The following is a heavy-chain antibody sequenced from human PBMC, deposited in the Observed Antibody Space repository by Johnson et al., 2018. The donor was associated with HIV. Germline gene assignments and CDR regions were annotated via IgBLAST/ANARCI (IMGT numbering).Heavy chain of an antibody. V-gene: IGHV3-9*01. CDR2: ISWNSGSI. J-gene: IGHJ3*02. CDR1: GFTFDDYA. Sequence: VQLVESGGGLVQPGGSLRLSCAASGFTFDDYAMHWVRQAPGKGLEWVSGISWNSGSIGYADSVKGRFTISRDNAKNSLYLQMNSLRAEDTALYYCARVDYDSSGYYLYAFDIWGQGTMVTVSS. CDR3: ARVDYDSSGYYLYAFDI. D-gene: IGHD3-22*01.